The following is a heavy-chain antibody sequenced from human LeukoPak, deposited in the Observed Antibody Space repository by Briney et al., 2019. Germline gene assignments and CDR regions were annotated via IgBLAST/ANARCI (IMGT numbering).Heavy chain of an antibody. CDR1: GFTFSAYS. CDR2: ISSGSPTI. D-gene: IGHD6-19*01. V-gene: IGHV3-48*01. CDR3: ARWCGSGWYDY. J-gene: IGHJ4*02. Sequence: GGSLRLSCSASGFTFSAYSLNWVRLAPGRGLEWVSYISSGSPTIYYADSVKGRFTISRDNARSSLYLQMNTLRVEDTAVYYCARWCGSGWYDYWGQGVLVTVSS.